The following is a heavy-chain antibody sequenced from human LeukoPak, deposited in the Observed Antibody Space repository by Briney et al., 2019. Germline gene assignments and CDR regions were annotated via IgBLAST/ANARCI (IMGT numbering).Heavy chain of an antibody. CDR2: LSGSGGST. J-gene: IGHJ4*02. Sequence: PGGSLRLSCAASGFTFSNCAKSWVRQAPGKGLEWVSSLSGSGGSTYHADSVKGRFTIYRDNSKNTLYLQMNSLRAEDTAVYYCAKVDSGIVATGSPYFDYWGQGTLVTVSS. CDR3: AKVDSGIVATGSPYFDY. V-gene: IGHV3-23*01. CDR1: GFTFSNCA. D-gene: IGHD6-13*01.